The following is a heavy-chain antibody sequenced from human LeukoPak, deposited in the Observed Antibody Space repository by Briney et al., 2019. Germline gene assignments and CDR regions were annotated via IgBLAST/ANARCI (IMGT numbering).Heavy chain of an antibody. CDR3: ARHGYCGGGSCYSSPWHFDL. CDR2: ISYSGGT. Sequence: PETLSLTCSVSGDSVSSRSYYWGWTRQPPGKGLEWIGSISYSGGTYYCPSLKSRVTISVDTSKNQFSLRRSSVTATDTAVYYCARHGYCGGGSCYSSPWHFDLWGRGTLVTVSS. V-gene: IGHV4-39*01. J-gene: IGHJ2*01. D-gene: IGHD2-15*01. CDR1: GDSVSSRSYY.